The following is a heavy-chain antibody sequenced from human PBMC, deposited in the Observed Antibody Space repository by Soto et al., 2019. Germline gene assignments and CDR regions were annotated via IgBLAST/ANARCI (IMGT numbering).Heavy chain of an antibody. Sequence: PSETLSLTCAVSGGSISGNYWSWIRQPPGKGLEWIGYIYYSGSTYSNPSLKGRLSISVDTSKNQFSLKLTSVTAADTAVYFCARGWEVMDYWGQGMLVTVS. J-gene: IGHJ4*02. V-gene: IGHV4-59*01. CDR1: GGSISGNY. D-gene: IGHD1-26*01. CDR2: IYYSGST. CDR3: ARGWEVMDY.